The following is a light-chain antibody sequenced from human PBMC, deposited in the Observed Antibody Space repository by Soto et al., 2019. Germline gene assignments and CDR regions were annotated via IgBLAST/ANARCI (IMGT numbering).Light chain of an antibody. CDR2: DAS. CDR3: QESYSIPYT. V-gene: IGKV1-39*01. CDR1: QSISTS. Sequence: DIQVTQSPSSLSASVGDIVTVTCRASQSISTSLNWYQQRPGKAPKLLIYDASSLERGIPSRFSGSASGTDFTLTISSLQPEDFATYYCQESYSIPYTFGQGTNLEIK. J-gene: IGKJ2*01.